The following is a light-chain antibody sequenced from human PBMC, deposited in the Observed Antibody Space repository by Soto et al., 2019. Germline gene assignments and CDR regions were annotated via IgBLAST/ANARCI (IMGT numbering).Light chain of an antibody. CDR2: GAS. J-gene: IGKJ1*01. V-gene: IGKV3-20*01. CDR3: QQYGSLPRT. CDR1: QSVSSSY. Sequence: EIVLTQSPGTLPLSPGERATLSCRASQSVSSSYLAWYQQKPGQAPRLLIYGASSRATGIPDRFSGSGSGTDFTLIINRLEPEDFAVYFCQQYGSLPRTFGQGTKVEIK.